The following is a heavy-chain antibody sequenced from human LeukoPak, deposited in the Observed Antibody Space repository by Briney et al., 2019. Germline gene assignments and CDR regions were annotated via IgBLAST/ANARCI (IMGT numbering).Heavy chain of an antibody. V-gene: IGHV3-48*04. D-gene: IGHD2-2*01. CDR2: ISQSSDRI. CDR3: ARDLLNDEGSSYFFDQ. CDR1: GFTFSSYS. Sequence: PAGGSLRLSCAASGFTFSSYSMNWVRQAPGKGLEWVSYISQSSDRIYHADSVKGRFTISRDNAKNSLYLQMDSLRVEDTAVYYCARDLLNDEGSSYFFDQWGQGTLVTLAS. J-gene: IGHJ4*02.